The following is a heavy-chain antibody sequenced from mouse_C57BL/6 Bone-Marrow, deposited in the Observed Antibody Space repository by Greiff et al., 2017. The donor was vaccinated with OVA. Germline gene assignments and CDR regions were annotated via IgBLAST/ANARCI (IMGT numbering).Heavy chain of an antibody. J-gene: IGHJ3*01. CDR2: IYPYNGVS. CDR3: AREYYGSSYAAWFAY. Sequence: EVKLVESGPELVKPGASVKISCKASGYSFTGYYMHWVKQSHGNILDWIGYIYPYNGVSRYNQKFKGKATLTVDKSSSTAYMELRSLTSEDSAVYYCAREYYGSSYAAWFAYGGQGTLVTVSA. CDR1: GYSFTGYY. V-gene: IGHV1-31*01. D-gene: IGHD1-1*01.